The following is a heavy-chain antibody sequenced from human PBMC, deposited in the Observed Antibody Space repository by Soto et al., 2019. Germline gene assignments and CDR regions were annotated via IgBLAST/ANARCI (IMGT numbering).Heavy chain of an antibody. Sequence: LSLTCAVSGGSFTSNNWWTWVRQPPGQGLEWIGEIYRTGSTNYNPSLKSRVTISLDKSENQFSLKVTSLTAADTAVYYCASRDPGTSVDYWGQGNLVTVSS. J-gene: IGHJ4*02. CDR3: ASRDPGTSVDY. CDR1: GGSFTSNNW. D-gene: IGHD1-7*01. V-gene: IGHV4-4*02. CDR2: IYRTGST.